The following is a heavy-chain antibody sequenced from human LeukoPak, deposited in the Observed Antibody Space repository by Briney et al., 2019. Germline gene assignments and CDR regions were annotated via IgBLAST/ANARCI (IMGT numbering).Heavy chain of an antibody. Sequence: GGSLRLSCAASGFTFSSYWMHWIRQAPGKGLVWVSRIHSDGSSTGYADSVKGRFTISRDSAKNTLYLQMNSLRAEDTAVYYCAKPLYNWNDAPLDYWGQGTLVTVSS. V-gene: IGHV3-74*01. CDR1: GFTFSSYW. CDR2: IHSDGSST. D-gene: IGHD1-20*01. CDR3: AKPLYNWNDAPLDY. J-gene: IGHJ4*02.